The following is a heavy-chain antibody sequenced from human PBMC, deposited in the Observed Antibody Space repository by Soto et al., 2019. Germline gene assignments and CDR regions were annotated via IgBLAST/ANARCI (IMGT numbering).Heavy chain of an antibody. Sequence: DVHVLESGGDLVQPGGSLRLSCAASGFTFNSYAMSWVRQAPGKGLEWVSSVSAGGDITYYSDSVKGRFTISRDNSNNALFLQMNSLRIEDTALYYCARGDRGGSGSPASYYYSGLDVWGQGTTVTVS. CDR3: ARGDRGGSGSPASYYYSGLDV. CDR1: GFTFNSYA. J-gene: IGHJ6*02. V-gene: IGHV3-23*01. D-gene: IGHD3-10*01. CDR2: VSAGGDIT.